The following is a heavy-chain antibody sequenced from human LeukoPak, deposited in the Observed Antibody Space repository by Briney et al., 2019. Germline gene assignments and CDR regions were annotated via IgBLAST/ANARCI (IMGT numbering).Heavy chain of an antibody. CDR1: GFTFSSDS. Sequence: GGSLRLSCAASGFTFSSDSMNWVRQAPGKGLEWVSYISSSSTIYCADSVKGRFTISRDNAKNSLYLQMNSLRAEDTAVYYCARETSPVLHYGGADYWGQGTLVTVSS. CDR2: ISSSSTI. D-gene: IGHD4-23*01. V-gene: IGHV3-48*01. J-gene: IGHJ4*02. CDR3: ARETSPVLHYGGADY.